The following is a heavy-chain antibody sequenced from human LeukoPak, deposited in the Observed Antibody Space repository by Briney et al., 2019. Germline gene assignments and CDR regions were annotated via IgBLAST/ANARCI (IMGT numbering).Heavy chain of an antibody. J-gene: IGHJ5*02. Sequence: GGSLRLSCAASGFTFDDYGMSWVRQAPGKGLEWVSGINWNGGSTGYADSVKGRFTISRDNAKNSLYLQMNNLRAEDTALYYCARDPRTYCSGGSCRPWFDPWGQGTLVTVSS. D-gene: IGHD2-15*01. CDR3: ARDPRTYCSGGSCRPWFDP. V-gene: IGHV3-20*04. CDR2: INWNGGST. CDR1: GFTFDDYG.